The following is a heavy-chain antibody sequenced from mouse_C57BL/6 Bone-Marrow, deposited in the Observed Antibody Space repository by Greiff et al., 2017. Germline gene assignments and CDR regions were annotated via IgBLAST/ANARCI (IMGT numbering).Heavy chain of an antibody. D-gene: IGHD1-1*01. CDR1: GFTFSSYA. Sequence: EVMLVESGGGLVKPGGSLKLSCAASGFTFSSYAMSWVRQTPEKRLEWVATISDGGSYTYYPDNVKGRFTISRDNAKNNLYLQMSHLKSEDTAMYYCARDRITTVVEGWDWGQGTLVTVSA. CDR3: ARDRITTVVEGWD. CDR2: ISDGGSYT. J-gene: IGHJ3*01. V-gene: IGHV5-4*01.